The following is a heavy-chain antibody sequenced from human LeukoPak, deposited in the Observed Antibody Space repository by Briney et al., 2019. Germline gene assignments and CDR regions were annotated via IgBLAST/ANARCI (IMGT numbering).Heavy chain of an antibody. V-gene: IGHV4-59*01. CDR3: ASHVLGSDTRLGP. J-gene: IGHJ5*02. CDR1: NGFIKGYY. D-gene: IGHD3-22*01. CDR2: VSYTGTT. Sequence: PSETLSLTCSVSNGFIKGYYWSWLRQPPGKGLEWLGYVSYTGTTNYNPSLQSRATISVDTYKNEFSLRLNSVTDADTAVYYCASHVLGSDTRLGPWGQGILVTVSP.